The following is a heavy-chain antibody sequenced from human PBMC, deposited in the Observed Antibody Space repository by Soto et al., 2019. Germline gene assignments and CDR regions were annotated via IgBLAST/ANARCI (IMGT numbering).Heavy chain of an antibody. V-gene: IGHV4-59*01. CDR2: VFYSGST. CDR3: ASTYSSGWYWFDP. J-gene: IGHJ5*02. D-gene: IGHD6-19*01. CDR1: GGSISSYY. Sequence: QVQLQESGPGLVKPSETLSLTCTVSGGSISSYYWSWIRQPPGKGLEWIGYVFYSGSTNYNPSLRSRVTISVDTSKHQFSLKLSSVPAADTAGYYCASTYSSGWYWFDPWGQGTLVTVSS.